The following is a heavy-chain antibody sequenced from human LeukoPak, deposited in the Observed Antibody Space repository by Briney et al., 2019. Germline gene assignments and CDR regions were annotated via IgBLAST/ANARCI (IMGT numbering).Heavy chain of an antibody. CDR1: GFTFSSYS. CDR2: ISSSSSYI. V-gene: IGHV3-21*01. J-gene: IGHJ4*02. CDR3: ARVFSVGLNY. Sequence: GGSLRLSCAASGFTFSSYSMNWVRQAPGKGLEWVSSISSSSSYIYYADLVKGRFTISRDNAKNSLYLQMNSLRAEDTAVYYCARVFSVGLNYWGQGTLVTVSS. D-gene: IGHD2/OR15-2a*01.